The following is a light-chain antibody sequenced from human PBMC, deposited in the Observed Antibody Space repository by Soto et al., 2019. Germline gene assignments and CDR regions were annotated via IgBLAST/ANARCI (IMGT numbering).Light chain of an antibody. CDR1: SSNIGTNY. Sequence: QSVLTQQPSASGTPGQRVTISCSGSSSNIGTNYVYWYQQLPGTAPKLLIYRNNQRPLGVPDRFSGSKSGTSASLAISGLRSEDEAEYYCAAWDDSLNVVFGGGTKLTVL. CDR2: RNN. CDR3: AAWDDSLNVV. V-gene: IGLV1-47*01. J-gene: IGLJ2*01.